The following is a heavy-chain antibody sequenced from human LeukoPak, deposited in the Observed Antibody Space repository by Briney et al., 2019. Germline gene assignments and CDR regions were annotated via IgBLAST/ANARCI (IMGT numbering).Heavy chain of an antibody. CDR2: VSAGSTT. CDR3: TKGQPMFDY. D-gene: IGHD2-2*01. V-gene: IGHV3-23*01. Sequence: GGSLRLSCAAPGFTFSNYAMNWVRQAPGKGLEWVSTVSAGSTTYYADSVKGRFTISRDNSKNTLYLQMNSLRAEDTAVYYCTKGQPMFDYWGQGTLVTVSS. J-gene: IGHJ4*02. CDR1: GFTFSNYA.